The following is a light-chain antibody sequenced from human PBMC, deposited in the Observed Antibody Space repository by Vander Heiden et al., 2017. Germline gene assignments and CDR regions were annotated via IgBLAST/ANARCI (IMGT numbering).Light chain of an antibody. J-gene: IGLJ3*02. CDR3: QVWDSSSEHVV. CDR2: DDN. CDR1: NIGSKS. V-gene: IGLV3-21*02. Sequence: SYVLPQPPSVSVAPGQTATIPCAGNNIGSKSVQWYQQKAGQAPVLVVCDDNDRPSGIPERFSGSKSGNTATLTISRVEAGDEADYYCQVWDSSSEHVVFGGGTKVTVL.